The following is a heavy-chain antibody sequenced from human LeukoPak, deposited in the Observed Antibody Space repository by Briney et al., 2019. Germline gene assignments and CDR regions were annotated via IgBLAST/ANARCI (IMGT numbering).Heavy chain of an antibody. J-gene: IGHJ6*02. CDR3: ARDYFYPMDV. Sequence: GGSLRLSCEASGCTFRIYWMSCVRQAPGKGLEWVANIKHDGSEKYYVDSVKGRFTISRDNAKNSLYLQMNSLRAEDTAVYYCARDYFYPMDVWGQGTTVTVSS. V-gene: IGHV3-7*04. CDR2: IKHDGSEK. CDR1: GCTFRIYW.